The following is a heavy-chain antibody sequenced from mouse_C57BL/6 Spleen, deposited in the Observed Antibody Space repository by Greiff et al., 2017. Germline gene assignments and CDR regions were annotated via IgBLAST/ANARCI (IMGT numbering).Heavy chain of an antibody. V-gene: IGHV1-55*01. CDR1: GYTFTSYW. Sequence: QVQLQQPGAELVKPGASVKMSCKASGYTFTSYWITWVKQRPGQGLEWIGDIYPGSGSTNYNEKFKSKATLTVDTSSSTAYMQLSSLTSEDSAVYYCARRAYGSSYFDYWGKGTTLTVSS. J-gene: IGHJ2*01. CDR3: ARRAYGSSYFDY. CDR2: IYPGSGST. D-gene: IGHD1-1*01.